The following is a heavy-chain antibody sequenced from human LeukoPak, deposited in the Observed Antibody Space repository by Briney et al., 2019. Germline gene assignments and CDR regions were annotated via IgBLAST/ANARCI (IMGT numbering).Heavy chain of an antibody. D-gene: IGHD3-22*01. Sequence: ASLKVSCKASGYTFTSYYMHWVRQAPGQGLEWMGIINPSGGSTSYAQKLQGRVTMTRDTSTSTVYMELSSVRSEDTAVYYCAREGYNDSSGDFDYCGQGTLVTVSS. CDR3: AREGYNDSSGDFDY. V-gene: IGHV1-46*01. CDR2: INPSGGST. CDR1: GYTFTSYY. J-gene: IGHJ4*02.